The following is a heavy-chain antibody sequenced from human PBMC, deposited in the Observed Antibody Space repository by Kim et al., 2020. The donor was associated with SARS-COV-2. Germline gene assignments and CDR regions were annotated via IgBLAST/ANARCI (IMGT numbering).Heavy chain of an antibody. V-gene: IGHV3-74*01. J-gene: IGHJ4*02. D-gene: IGHD1-26*01. Sequence: YADSEKGRLNITRDNAKNTLYLQMNSLRAEDTAVYHCGRGGVGVSTSSDYWGQGTLVTVSS. CDR3: GRGGVGVSTSSDY.